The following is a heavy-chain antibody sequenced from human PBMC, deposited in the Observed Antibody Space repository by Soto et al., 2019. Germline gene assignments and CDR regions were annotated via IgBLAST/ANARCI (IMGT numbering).Heavy chain of an antibody. CDR3: AGGGVRGVITRTRDYYGMDV. J-gene: IGHJ6*02. D-gene: IGHD3-10*01. Sequence: PGESLKISCTGSGYDFTNYWIGWVRQMPGKGLEWMGIIYPGDSDTRYSPSFQGQVTISADKSISTAYLQWSSLKASDTAMYYCAGGGVRGVITRTRDYYGMDVWGQGTTVTVSS. V-gene: IGHV5-51*01. CDR1: GYDFTNYW. CDR2: IYPGDSDT.